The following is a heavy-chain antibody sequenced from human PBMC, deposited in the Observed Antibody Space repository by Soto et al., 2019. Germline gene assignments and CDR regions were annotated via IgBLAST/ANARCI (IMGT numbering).Heavy chain of an antibody. D-gene: IGHD3-22*01. Sequence: ASVKVSCKASGYTFTSYGISWVRQAPGQGLEWMGWISAYNGNTNYAQKLQGRVTMTTDTSTSTAYMELRSLRSDDTAVYYCARDLMDDYYDSSGYSGAFDIWGQGTMVTVSS. CDR3: ARDLMDDYYDSSGYSGAFDI. J-gene: IGHJ3*02. CDR1: GYTFTSYG. V-gene: IGHV1-18*01. CDR2: ISAYNGNT.